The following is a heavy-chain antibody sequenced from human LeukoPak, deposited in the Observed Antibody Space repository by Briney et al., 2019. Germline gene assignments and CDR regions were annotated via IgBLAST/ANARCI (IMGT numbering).Heavy chain of an antibody. V-gene: IGHV4-39*07. CDR1: GGSISSGSYF. Sequence: SSETLSLTCTASGGSISSGSYFWGWLRQPPGKGLEWIGSIYHSGSTNYNPSLKSRVTISVDKSKNQFSLKLSSVTAADTAVYYCARDRVDWGQGTLVTVSS. J-gene: IGHJ4*02. CDR2: IYHSGST. D-gene: IGHD3-10*01. CDR3: ARDRVD.